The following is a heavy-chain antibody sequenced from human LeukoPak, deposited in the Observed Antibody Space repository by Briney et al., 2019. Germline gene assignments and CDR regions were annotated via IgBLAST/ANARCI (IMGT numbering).Heavy chain of an antibody. Sequence: PGGSLRLSCAASGFNFASNWMHWVRQTPGKGLMWVSRINSGGSGTSYADSVEGRFTISRDNAKNSLYLQMNSLRAEDTAVYFCASQYTSSRIFDDWGQGTLVTVSS. V-gene: IGHV3-74*01. CDR1: GFNFASNW. CDR2: INSGGSGT. D-gene: IGHD6-13*01. J-gene: IGHJ4*02. CDR3: ASQYTSSRIFDD.